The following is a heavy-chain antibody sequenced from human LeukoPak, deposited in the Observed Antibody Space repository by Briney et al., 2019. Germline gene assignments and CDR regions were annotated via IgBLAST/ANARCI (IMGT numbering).Heavy chain of an antibody. V-gene: IGHV3-33*01. J-gene: IGHJ4*02. CDR1: GLTFRSYG. D-gene: IGHD4-17*01. Sequence: PGGSLRLSCAASGLTFRSYGMHWVRQAPGKGLEWVAVIWYDGSNKYYADSVKGRFTISRDNSKNTLYLQMNSLRAEDTAVYYCASDTRRAYGDYEFGYWGQGTLVTVSS. CDR3: ASDTRRAYGDYEFGY. CDR2: IWYDGSNK.